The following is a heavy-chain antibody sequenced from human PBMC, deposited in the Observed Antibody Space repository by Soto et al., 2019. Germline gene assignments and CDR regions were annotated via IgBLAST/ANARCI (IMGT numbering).Heavy chain of an antibody. V-gene: IGHV1-8*01. Sequence: ASVKVSCKASGYTFTSYDINWVRQATGQGLEWMGWMNPNSGNTGYAQKFQGRVTMTRNTSISTAYMELSSLRSEDTAVYYCARNPYYDFWSGYSPYYYYYGMDVRGQGTTVTVSS. CDR2: MNPNSGNT. CDR1: GYTFTSYD. D-gene: IGHD3-3*01. CDR3: ARNPYYDFWSGYSPYYYYYGMDV. J-gene: IGHJ6*02.